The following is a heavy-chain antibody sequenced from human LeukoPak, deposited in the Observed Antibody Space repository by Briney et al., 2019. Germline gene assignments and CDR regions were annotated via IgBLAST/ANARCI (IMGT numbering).Heavy chain of an antibody. D-gene: IGHD6-13*01. Sequence: GGSLRLSCAASGFTFSNYAMSWVRQAPGKGLEWVSGISGSGGSTYYADSVKGRFTISRDNSKNTLHLQMNSLRAEDTAVYYCAKIPILRSSWLYFDWWGQGTLVTVSS. CDR3: AKIPILRSSWLYFDW. CDR2: ISGSGGST. V-gene: IGHV3-23*01. CDR1: GFTFSNYA. J-gene: IGHJ4*02.